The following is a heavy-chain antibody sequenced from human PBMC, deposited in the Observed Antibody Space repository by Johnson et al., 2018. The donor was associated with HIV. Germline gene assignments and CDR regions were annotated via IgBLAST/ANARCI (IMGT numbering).Heavy chain of an antibody. CDR2: ISGSGGTM. Sequence: QEQLVESGGGLVQPGGSLRLSCAASGFTFHDSYMSWIRQAPGKGLEWISYISGSGGTMYSADSVKGRFTISRDNAKNSLYLQMNSLRAEDTALYYCAQKAVAGTFTDAFDIWGQGTMVTVSS. CDR3: AQKAVAGTFTDAFDI. CDR1: GFTFHDSY. J-gene: IGHJ3*02. D-gene: IGHD6-19*01. V-gene: IGHV3-11*01.